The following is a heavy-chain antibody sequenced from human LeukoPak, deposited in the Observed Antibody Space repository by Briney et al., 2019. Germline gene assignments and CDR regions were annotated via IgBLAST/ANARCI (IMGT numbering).Heavy chain of an antibody. D-gene: IGHD3-22*01. CDR1: GFPFSNYW. J-gene: IGHJ4*02. V-gene: IGHV3-7*01. Sequence: GGSLRLSCVASGFPFSNYWMSWVRQAPGKGLEWVANIKYDGTEQYYVDSVRGRFTISRDNAKNSVSLQMNSLRAEDTAVYYCAKYYDSSGYYYDNFDYWGQGTLVTVSS. CDR2: IKYDGTEQ. CDR3: AKYYDSSGYYYDNFDY.